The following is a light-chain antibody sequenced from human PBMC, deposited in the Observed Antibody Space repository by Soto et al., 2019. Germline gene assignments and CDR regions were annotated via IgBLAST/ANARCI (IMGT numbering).Light chain of an antibody. J-gene: IGKJ1*01. CDR3: QQYGSSPPWT. Sequence: EIVLTQSPGTLSLSPGERATLSCSASQSVSRSYLAWYQQKPGQAPRLLIYGASSRATGTPDRFSGSGSGTDFTLTISRREPEEFAVYYCQQYGSSPPWTFGQGTKVEIK. CDR2: GAS. CDR1: QSVSRSY. V-gene: IGKV3-20*01.